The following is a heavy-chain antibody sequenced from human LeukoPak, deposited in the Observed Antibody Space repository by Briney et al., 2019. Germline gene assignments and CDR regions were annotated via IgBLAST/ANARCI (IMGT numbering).Heavy chain of an antibody. CDR1: GGSISSYY. Sequence: SETLSLTCTVSGGSISSYYWSWIRQPPGEGLEWIGYIYYSGSTNYNPSLKSRVTISVDTSKNQFSLKLSSVTAADTAVYYCARVRRYGSSRGLDYWGQGTLVTVSS. D-gene: IGHD6-6*01. J-gene: IGHJ4*02. CDR2: IYYSGST. CDR3: ARVRRYGSSRGLDY. V-gene: IGHV4-59*01.